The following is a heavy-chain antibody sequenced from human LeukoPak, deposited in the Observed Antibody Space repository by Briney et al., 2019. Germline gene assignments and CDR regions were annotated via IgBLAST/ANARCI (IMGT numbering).Heavy chain of an antibody. V-gene: IGHV5-51*01. D-gene: IGHD6-13*01. J-gene: IGHJ4*02. CDR1: GYSFTNYW. CDR3: ARPLPSSGWSFDY. CDR2: IYPGDSGT. Sequence: GESLKISCKGSGYSFTNYWIGWVRQMPGKGLGWMGIIYPGDSGTRYSPSFQGQVTISADKSISTAYLQWSSLKASDTAMYYCARPLPSSGWSFDYWGQGTLVTVSS.